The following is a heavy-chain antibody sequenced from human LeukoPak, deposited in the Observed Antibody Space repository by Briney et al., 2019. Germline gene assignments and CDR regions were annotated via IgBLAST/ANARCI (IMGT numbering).Heavy chain of an antibody. CDR1: GFTFRSYS. Sequence: GGSLRLSCAASGFTFRSYSMNWVRQAPGKGLEWVSSISSSSSYIYYADSVKGLLTISRENAKNSMYLQMNSLRAEDTAVYYCARDGDYCSSTSCYAFDIWGQGTMVTAAS. V-gene: IGHV3-21*01. D-gene: IGHD2-2*01. CDR3: ARDGDYCSSTSCYAFDI. CDR2: ISSSSSYI. J-gene: IGHJ3*02.